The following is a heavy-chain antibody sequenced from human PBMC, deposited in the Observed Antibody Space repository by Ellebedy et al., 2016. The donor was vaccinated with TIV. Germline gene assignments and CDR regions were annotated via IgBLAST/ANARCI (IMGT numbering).Heavy chain of an antibody. D-gene: IGHD6-6*01. Sequence: GESLKISCAASGFTVSSNYMSWVRQAPGKGLEWVSVIYSGGSTYYADSVKGRFTISRDNSKNTLFLQLNSLRAEDTAVYYCMFKGLSARLYWGQGTLVTVSS. CDR2: IYSGGST. CDR3: MFKGLSARLY. J-gene: IGHJ1*01. V-gene: IGHV3-66*01. CDR1: GFTVSSNY.